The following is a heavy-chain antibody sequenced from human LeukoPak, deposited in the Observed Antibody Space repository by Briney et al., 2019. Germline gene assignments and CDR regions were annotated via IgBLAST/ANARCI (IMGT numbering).Heavy chain of an antibody. Sequence: ASVKVSCTVSGYTLTELSMHWVRQAPGKGLEWMGGFDPEDGETIYAQKFQGRVTMTEDTSTDTAYMELSSLRSEDTAVYYCATQPLWFGETTFDYWGQGTLVTVSS. D-gene: IGHD3-10*01. CDR1: GYTLTELS. CDR2: FDPEDGET. CDR3: ATQPLWFGETTFDY. J-gene: IGHJ4*02. V-gene: IGHV1-24*01.